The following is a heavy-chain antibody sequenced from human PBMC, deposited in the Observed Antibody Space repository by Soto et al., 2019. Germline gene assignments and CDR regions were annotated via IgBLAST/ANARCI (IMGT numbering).Heavy chain of an antibody. CDR1: VYIFTNYD. CDR2: INPNSGNA. D-gene: IGHD3-22*01. CDR3: ARVRSSGYKGYFQH. J-gene: IGHJ1*01. V-gene: IGHV1-8*01. Sequence: ASVKVSCKASVYIFTNYDINWVRQATGQGLEYLGWINPNSGNAGYVQKFKGRVTMTRNTSINTAYMELNSLRSEDTAVYYCARVRSSGYKGYFQHWGQGTLVTVSS.